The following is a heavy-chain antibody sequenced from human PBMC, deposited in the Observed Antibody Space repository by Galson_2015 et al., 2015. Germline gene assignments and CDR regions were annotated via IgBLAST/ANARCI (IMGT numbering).Heavy chain of an antibody. Sequence: SETLSLTCAVSGYSISSGYYWGWIRQPPGKGLEWIGSIYHSGSTYYNPSLKSRVTISVDTSKNQFSLKLSSVTAADTAVYYCARDEVVVVPAEASYYYYYYYMDVWGKGTTVTVSS. CDR3: ARDEVVVVPAEASYYYYYYYMDV. CDR2: IYHSGST. D-gene: IGHD2-2*01. CDR1: GYSISSGYY. J-gene: IGHJ6*03. V-gene: IGHV4-38-2*02.